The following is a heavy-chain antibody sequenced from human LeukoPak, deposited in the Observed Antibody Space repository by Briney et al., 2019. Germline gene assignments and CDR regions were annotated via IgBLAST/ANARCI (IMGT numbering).Heavy chain of an antibody. Sequence: GGSLRLSCAASGFTSSSYAMSWVRQAPGKGLEWVSAISGSGGSTYYADSVKGRFTISRDNSKNTLDLQMNSLRSEDTARYYLPKDAYGGNPGWFDPRGQGTLANVSS. D-gene: IGHD4-23*01. J-gene: IGHJ5*02. CDR2: ISGSGGST. CDR3: PKDAYGGNPGWFDP. CDR1: GFTSSSYA. V-gene: IGHV3-23*01.